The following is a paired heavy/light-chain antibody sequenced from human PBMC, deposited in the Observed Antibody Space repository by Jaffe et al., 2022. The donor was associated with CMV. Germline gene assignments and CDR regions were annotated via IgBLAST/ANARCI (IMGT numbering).Light chain of an antibody. CDR3: QHYGSSPPLYT. Sequence: IVLTQSPGTLSLSPGERATLSCRASQSVGGNYLAWYQQRPGQAPRLLIYGGSRRATGIPDRFSGSGSGTDFTLTISRLAPEDFAVYYCQHYGSSPPLYTFGQGTRLEIK. J-gene: IGKJ2*01. V-gene: IGKV3-20*01. CDR1: QSVGGNY. CDR2: GGS.
Heavy chain of an antibody. Sequence: QVQLQESGPGLVKPSETLSLTCSVSSGSVSNDKWSWIRQSPGKGLEWIGEIHSTGSTNYNPSLTSRVTISLDSFGNQFSLKLTSVTAADTAVYYCARGRDDSELIPWRRNPISYNWFDSWGQGTLVTVSS. J-gene: IGHJ5*01. CDR1: SGSVSNDK. V-gene: IGHV4-59*02. CDR2: IHSTGST. D-gene: IGHD3-10*01. CDR3: ARGRDDSELIPWRRNPISYNWFDS.